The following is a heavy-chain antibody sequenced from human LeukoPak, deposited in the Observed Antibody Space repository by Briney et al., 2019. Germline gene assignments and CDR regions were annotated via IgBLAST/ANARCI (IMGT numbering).Heavy chain of an antibody. CDR2: ISYSGST. V-gene: IGHV4-59*01. CDR3: ARELYSYGYDGYFDY. CDR1: SGSISGYY. J-gene: IGHJ4*02. Sequence: PSETLSFTCTVSSGSISGYYWSWIRQPPGKGLEWVGYISYSGSTNYNPSLKSRVTISVDTSKNQFSLKLSSVTAADTAIYYCARELYSYGYDGYFDYWGQGTLVTVSS. D-gene: IGHD5-18*01.